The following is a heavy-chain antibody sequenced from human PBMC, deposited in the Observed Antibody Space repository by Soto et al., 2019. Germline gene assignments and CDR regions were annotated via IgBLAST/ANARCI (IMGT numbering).Heavy chain of an antibody. CDR2: IYYSGST. V-gene: IGHV4-59*01. D-gene: IGHD6-13*01. J-gene: IGHJ4*02. CDR3: ARGGSGPMYSSSWWVV. Sequence: PSETLSLTCTVSGGSISSYYWSWIRQPPGKGLEWIGYIYYSGSTNYNPSLKSRVTISVDTSKNQFSLKLSSVTAADTAVYYCARGGSGPMYSSSWWVVWGQGTLVTVSS. CDR1: GGSISSYY.